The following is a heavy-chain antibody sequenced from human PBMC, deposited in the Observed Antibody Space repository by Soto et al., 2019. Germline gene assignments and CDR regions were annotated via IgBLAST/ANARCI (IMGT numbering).Heavy chain of an antibody. CDR3: ARGSSRYSGAFDI. D-gene: IGHD6-13*01. Sequence: SETLSLTCPVSGCSVNSDSYYWSWIRQPPGKRLEWIGYIYYSGSTNYNPSLKSQVTISVDRSKNQFSLKLSSVTAADTAVYYCARGSSRYSGAFDIWGQGTMVT. CDR2: IYYSGST. V-gene: IGHV4-61*01. CDR1: GCSVNSDSYY. J-gene: IGHJ3*02.